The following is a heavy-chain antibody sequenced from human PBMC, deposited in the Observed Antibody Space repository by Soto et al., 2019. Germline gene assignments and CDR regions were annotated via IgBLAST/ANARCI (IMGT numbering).Heavy chain of an antibody. CDR1: GYSFTSYW. Sequence: GESLKISCKGSGYSFTSYWIGWVRQMPGKGLEWMGIIYPGDSDTRYSPSFQGQVTISADKSISTAYLQWSSLKASDTAMYYCARGNSLLWFGESPQPGWFDPWGQGTLVTVSS. CDR3: ARGNSLLWFGESPQPGWFDP. D-gene: IGHD3-10*01. V-gene: IGHV5-51*01. CDR2: IYPGDSDT. J-gene: IGHJ5*02.